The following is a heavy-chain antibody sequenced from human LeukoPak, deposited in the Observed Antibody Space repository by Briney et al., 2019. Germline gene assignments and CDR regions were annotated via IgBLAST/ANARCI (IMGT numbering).Heavy chain of an antibody. D-gene: IGHD1-1*01. V-gene: IGHV1-2*02. J-gene: IGHJ4*02. Sequence: ASVKVSCKASGYTFTGYYMHWVRQAPGQGLEWMGWINPNSGGTNYAQKFQGRVTMTRDTSISTAYMELSRLRSDDTAVYYCAKTGGYQSGYFDYWGQGTLVTVSS. CDR2: INPNSGGT. CDR1: GYTFTGYY. CDR3: AKTGGYQSGYFDY.